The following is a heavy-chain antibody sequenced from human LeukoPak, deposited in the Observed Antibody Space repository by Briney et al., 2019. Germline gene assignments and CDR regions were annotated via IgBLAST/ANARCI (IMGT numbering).Heavy chain of an antibody. V-gene: IGHV1-2*02. CDR2: INPDNGGT. CDR1: GYTFTDYY. J-gene: IGHJ5*02. D-gene: IGHD2-2*01. CDR3: TRQARVGNSFDP. Sequence: ASVKVSCRASGYTFTDYYIHWVRQAPGQGLEWMGWINPDNGGTNYAQKFQGRVTMTRDTSIRTVYMDLSRLRSDDTAVFYCTRQARVGNSFDPWGQGTQVTVSS.